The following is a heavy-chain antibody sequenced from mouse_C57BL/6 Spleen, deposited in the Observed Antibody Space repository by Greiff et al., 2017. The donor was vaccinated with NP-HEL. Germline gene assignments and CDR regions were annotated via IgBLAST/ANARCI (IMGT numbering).Heavy chain of an antibody. D-gene: IGHD1-1*01. CDR3: ARLITTVVAHWYFDV. Sequence: QVTLKECGPGILQSSQTLSLTCSFSGFSLSTSGMGVSWIRQPSGKGLEWLAHIYWDDDKRYHPSLKSRLTISKDTSRNQVFLKITSVATADTATYYCARLITTVVAHWYFDVWGTGTTVTVSS. CDR2: IYWDDDK. CDR1: GFSLSTSGMG. V-gene: IGHV8-12*01. J-gene: IGHJ1*03.